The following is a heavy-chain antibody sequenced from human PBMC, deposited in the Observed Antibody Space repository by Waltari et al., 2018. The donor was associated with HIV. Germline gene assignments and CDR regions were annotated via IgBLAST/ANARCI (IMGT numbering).Heavy chain of an antibody. Sequence: EVQLVESGGGLVQPGGSLRLSCAASGFSFSSYWMHWVRQAPGKGLVWVSRIHSDGSSTTYADSVNGRFTISRDNAKNTVYLQMNSLRGEDTAVYYCARGGVGSFDYWGQGLLVTVSS. CDR1: GFSFSSYW. J-gene: IGHJ4*02. CDR2: IHSDGSST. V-gene: IGHV3-74*01. CDR3: ARGGVGSFDY. D-gene: IGHD2-8*02.